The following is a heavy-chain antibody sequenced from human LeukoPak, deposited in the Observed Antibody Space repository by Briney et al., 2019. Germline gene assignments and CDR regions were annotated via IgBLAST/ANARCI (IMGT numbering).Heavy chain of an antibody. V-gene: IGHV4-39*07. Sequence: SETLSLTCSVPGDTISSGRSYWGWIRQPPGKGLEWMGNIFYTGSTFYNSSLKRRVTISVDTSSNQFSLRLSSVTAADTAVYYCARVPNHEFWSGYVDSWGQGTLVSVSS. CDR2: IFYTGST. CDR3: ARVPNHEFWSGYVDS. CDR1: GDTISSGRSY. D-gene: IGHD3-3*01. J-gene: IGHJ4*02.